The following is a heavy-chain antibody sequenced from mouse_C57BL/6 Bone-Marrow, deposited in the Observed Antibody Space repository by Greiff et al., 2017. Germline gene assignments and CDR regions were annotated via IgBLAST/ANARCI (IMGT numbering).Heavy chain of an antibody. J-gene: IGHJ1*03. V-gene: IGHV5-17*01. Sequence: EVKLMASGGGLVKPGGSLKLSCAASGFTFSDYGMHWVRQAPEKGLEWVAYISSGSSTIYYADTVKGRFTISRDNAKNTLFLQMTSLRSEDTAMYYCARDGSSYWYFDVWGTGTTVTVSS. CDR3: ARDGSSYWYFDV. CDR2: ISSGSSTI. D-gene: IGHD1-1*01. CDR1: GFTFSDYG.